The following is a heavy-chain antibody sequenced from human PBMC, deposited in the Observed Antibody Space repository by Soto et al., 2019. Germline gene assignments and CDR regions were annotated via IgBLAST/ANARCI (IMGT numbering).Heavy chain of an antibody. Sequence: ASVKVSCKASGYTFTSYAMPWVRQAPLQRLEWMGWLNAGNGNTKYSQKFQGRVTITRDTSASTAYMELSSLRASDTAIYYCARHGGAHYDSSGYHYALDYWGQGTPVTVSS. CDR2: LNAGNGNT. CDR1: GYTFTSYA. J-gene: IGHJ4*02. D-gene: IGHD3-22*01. V-gene: IGHV1-3*01. CDR3: ARHGGAHYDSSGYHYALDY.